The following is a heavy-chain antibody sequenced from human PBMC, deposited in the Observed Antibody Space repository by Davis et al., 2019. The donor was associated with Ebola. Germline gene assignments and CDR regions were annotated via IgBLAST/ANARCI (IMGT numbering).Heavy chain of an antibody. CDR1: GFTLASTT. J-gene: IGHJ4*02. D-gene: IGHD1-1*01. CDR3: ARDGPLGNV. Sequence: GESLKISCTVSGFTLASTTMHWVRQAPGKGLEWVAFIQYDASAQYYADSLKGRFTISRDNSKNMVYLQFNSLRTEDTAVYYCARDGPLGNVWGQGTLVTVSA. V-gene: IGHV3-30*02. CDR2: IQYDASAQ.